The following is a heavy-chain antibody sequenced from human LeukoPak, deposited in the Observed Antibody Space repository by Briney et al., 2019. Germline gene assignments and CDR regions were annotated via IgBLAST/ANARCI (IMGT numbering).Heavy chain of an antibody. V-gene: IGHV4-4*07. CDR1: GGSISSYY. Sequence: SETLSLTCTVSGGSISSYYWSWIRQPAGKGLEWIGRIYTSGSTNYNPSLKSRVTMSVDTSKNQFSLKLSSVTAADTAVYYCARTSADSSGYYYFDYWGQGTLVTVSS. CDR2: IYTSGST. CDR3: ARTSADSSGYYYFDY. J-gene: IGHJ4*02. D-gene: IGHD3-22*01.